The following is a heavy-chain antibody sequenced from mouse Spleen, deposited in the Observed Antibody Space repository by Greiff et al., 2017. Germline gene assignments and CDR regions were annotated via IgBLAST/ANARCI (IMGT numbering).Heavy chain of an antibody. CDR2: ISSGGSYT. CDR3: ARDRGYDY. V-gene: IGHV5-9-3*01. D-gene: IGHD2-14*01. J-gene: IGHJ2*01. CDR1: GFTFSSYA. Sequence: EVQGVESGGGLVKPGGSLKLSCAASGFTFSSYAMSWVRQTPEKRLEWVATISSGGSYTYYPDSVKGRFTISRDNAKNTLYLQMSSLRSEDTAMYYCARDRGYDYWGQGTTLTVSS.